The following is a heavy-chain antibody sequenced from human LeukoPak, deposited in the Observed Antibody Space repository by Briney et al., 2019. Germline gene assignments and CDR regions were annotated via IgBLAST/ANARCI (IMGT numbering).Heavy chain of an antibody. Sequence: SETLSLTCAVSGYSISSGYYWGWIRQPPGKGLEWIGNIYHNGNTYYNPSLKSRVTISVDTSKNQFSLKLSSVTAADTAVYYCARGGVTDDYGSWGQGTLVTVSS. V-gene: IGHV4-38-2*01. D-gene: IGHD4/OR15-4a*01. CDR2: IYHNGNT. J-gene: IGHJ5*02. CDR1: GYSISSGYY. CDR3: ARGGVTDDYGS.